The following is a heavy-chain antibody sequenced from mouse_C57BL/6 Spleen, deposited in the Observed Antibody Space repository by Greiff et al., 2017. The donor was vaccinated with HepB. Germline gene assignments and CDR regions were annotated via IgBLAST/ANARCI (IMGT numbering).Heavy chain of an antibody. V-gene: IGHV1-50*01. Sequence: VQLQQPGAELVKPGASVKLSCKASGYTFTSYWMQWVKQRPGQGLEWIGEIDPSDSYTNYNQKFKGKATLTVDTSSSTAYMQLSSLTSEDSAVYYCARDRRGDYWGQGTTLTVSS. J-gene: IGHJ2*01. CDR3: ARDRRGDY. CDR1: GYTFTSYW. CDR2: IDPSDSYT.